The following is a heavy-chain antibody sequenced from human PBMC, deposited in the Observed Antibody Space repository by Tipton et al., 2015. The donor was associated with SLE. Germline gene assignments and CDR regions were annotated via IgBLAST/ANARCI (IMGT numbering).Heavy chain of an antibody. J-gene: IGHJ2*01. V-gene: IGHV4-61*09. CDR1: GGSISSGSYY. CDR3: AEGGRGYFDL. Sequence: LRLSCTVSGGSISSGSYYWSWIRQPAGKGLEWIGYIYTSGSTNYNPSLKSRVTISVDTSKNQFSLKLSSVTAADTAVYYCAEGGRGYFDLWGRGTLVTVSS. CDR2: IYTSGST. D-gene: IGHD1-26*01.